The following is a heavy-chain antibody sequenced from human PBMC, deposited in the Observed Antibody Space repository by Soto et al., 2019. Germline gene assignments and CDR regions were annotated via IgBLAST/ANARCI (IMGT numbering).Heavy chain of an antibody. Sequence: EVQLLESGGGLVQPGGSLRLSCAASGFTFSSYAMSWVRQAPGKGLEWVSGISGSGVSTYYADSVKGRFTISRDNSKSTLYLLMNSLRAEDTAVYYCAKDRERIATRSIDYWGQGTLVTVSS. CDR2: ISGSGVST. CDR1: GFTFSSYA. D-gene: IGHD6-6*01. V-gene: IGHV3-23*01. J-gene: IGHJ4*02. CDR3: AKDRERIATRSIDY.